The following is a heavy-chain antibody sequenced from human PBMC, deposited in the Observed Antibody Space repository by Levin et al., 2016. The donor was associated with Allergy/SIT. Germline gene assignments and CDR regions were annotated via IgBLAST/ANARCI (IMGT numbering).Heavy chain of an antibody. V-gene: IGHV3-30*18. CDR1: GFTFSSYG. J-gene: IGHJ4*02. D-gene: IGHD3-10*01. Sequence: GESLKISCAASGFTFSSYGMHWVRQAPGKGLEWVAVISYDGSNKYYADSVKGRFTISRDNSKNTLYLQMNSLRAEDTAVYYCAKASSYGSGSYPTALDYWGQGTLVTVSS. CDR3: AKASSYGSGSYPTALDY. CDR2: ISYDGSNK.